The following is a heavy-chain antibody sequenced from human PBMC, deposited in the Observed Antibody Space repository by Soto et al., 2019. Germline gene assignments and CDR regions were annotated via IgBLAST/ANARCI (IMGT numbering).Heavy chain of an antibody. CDR3: ARGLSSPSATGI. D-gene: IGHD6-6*01. V-gene: IGHV4-39*01. CDR2: IHNSGST. J-gene: IGHJ4*02. CDR1: GGSVSSCCTY. Sequence: QPQLQESGPGLVKPSETLSLTCTVSGGSVSSCCTYWGWVRQPPGKGLEWIGSIHNSGSTSSTPSLRSRVTISVDTPKNQFSLPLTSVTAADTAVYYCARGLSSPSATGIWGQGILVTVSS.